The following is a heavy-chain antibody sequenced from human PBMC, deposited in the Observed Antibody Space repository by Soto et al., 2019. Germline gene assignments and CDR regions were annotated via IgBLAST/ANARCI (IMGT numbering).Heavy chain of an antibody. Sequence: QVQLVQSGAEVKKPGASVKVSCKASGYTFTSYGISWVRQAPGQGLEWMGWISAYNGNTNYAQKLQGRVTMTTDTSTSTAYMELRSLRSDDTAVYYCARDTDDYYDSSGYYSYYYGMDVWGQGTTVTVS. CDR1: GYTFTSYG. J-gene: IGHJ6*02. D-gene: IGHD3-22*01. V-gene: IGHV1-18*01. CDR3: ARDTDDYYDSSGYYSYYYGMDV. CDR2: ISAYNGNT.